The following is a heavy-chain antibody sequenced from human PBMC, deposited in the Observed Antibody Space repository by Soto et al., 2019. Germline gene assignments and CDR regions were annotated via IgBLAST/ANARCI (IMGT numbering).Heavy chain of an antibody. Sequence: SETLSLTCGVFGGSISNSNWWTWVRQPPGKGLEWIGEIYHTGSTNYNSSLMSRVTISLDKPNNQFSLKLSSVTAADTAVYYCAHRPIVGAAIWGQGTLVTVSS. CDR2: IYHTGST. CDR1: GGSISNSNW. J-gene: IGHJ4*02. CDR3: AHRPIVGAAI. D-gene: IGHD1-26*01. V-gene: IGHV4-4*02.